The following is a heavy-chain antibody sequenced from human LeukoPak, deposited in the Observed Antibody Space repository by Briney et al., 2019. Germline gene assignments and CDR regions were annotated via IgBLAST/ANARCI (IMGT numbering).Heavy chain of an antibody. J-gene: IGHJ4*02. Sequence: GGSLRLSCAASGFTFSSYWMSWVRQAPGKGLEWVANIKRDGSEKYYVDSVKGRFTISRDDAKNSLYPQMNSLRAEEAAVYYCARGYGDSIHFDYWGQGTLVTVSS. CDR3: ARGYGDSIHFDY. CDR1: GFTFSSYW. CDR2: IKRDGSEK. D-gene: IGHD4-17*01. V-gene: IGHV3-7*04.